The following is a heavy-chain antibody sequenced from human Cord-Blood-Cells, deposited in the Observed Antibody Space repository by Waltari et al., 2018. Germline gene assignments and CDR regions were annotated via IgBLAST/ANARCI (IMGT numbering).Heavy chain of an antibody. CDR3: ARAVVVPAAMGGNWFDP. V-gene: IGHV4-34*01. D-gene: IGHD2-2*01. J-gene: IGHJ5*02. CDR1: GGSFSGYY. CDR2: INQRGNT. Sequence: QVQLQQWGAGLLKPSETLSLTCAVYGGSFSGYYLRWIRKPPGKGLEWIGEINQRGNTHANPALKSRVTISVDTSKNQFSLELSSVTAADTAVYYCARAVVVPAAMGGNWFDPWGQGTLVTVSS.